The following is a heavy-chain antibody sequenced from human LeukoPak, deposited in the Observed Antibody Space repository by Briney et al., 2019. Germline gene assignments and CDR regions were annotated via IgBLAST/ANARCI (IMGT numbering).Heavy chain of an antibody. CDR2: IRHDGSIK. V-gene: IGHV3-30*02. J-gene: IGHJ4*02. CDR1: GFTFSSYG. CDR3: AKDVNVGGDYFDY. Sequence: PGGSLRLSCAASGFTFSSYGMHWVRLAPGKGLEWVAFIRHDGSIKYYVDSVKGRFTVSRDNSKNTLYLQMNSLRAEDTAVYYCAKDVNVGGDYFDYWGQGTLVTVSS. D-gene: IGHD3-10*01.